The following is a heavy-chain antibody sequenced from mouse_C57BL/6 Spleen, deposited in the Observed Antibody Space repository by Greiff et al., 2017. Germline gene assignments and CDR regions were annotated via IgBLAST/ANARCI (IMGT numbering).Heavy chain of an antibody. CDR2: IDPNSGGT. V-gene: IGHV1-72*01. CDR1: GYTFTSYW. CDR3: ARSYYGSSYSYWYFDV. D-gene: IGHD1-1*01. Sequence: QVQLKQPGAELVKPGASVKLSCKASGYTFTSYWMHWVKQRPGRGLEWIGRIDPNSGGTKYNEKFKSKATLTVDKPSSTAYMQLSSLTSEDSAVYYCARSYYGSSYSYWYFDVWGTGTTVTVSS. J-gene: IGHJ1*03.